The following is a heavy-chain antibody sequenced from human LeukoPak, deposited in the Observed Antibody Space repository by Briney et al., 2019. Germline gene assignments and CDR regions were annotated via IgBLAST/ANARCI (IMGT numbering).Heavy chain of an antibody. CDR3: AREGSSGYYNWFDP. J-gene: IGHJ5*02. V-gene: IGHV4-59*01. D-gene: IGHD3-22*01. Sequence: SETLSLTCTVSGGSISSYYWSWIRQPPGKGLEWIGYIYYSGSTNYNPSLKSRVTISVDTSKNQFSPKLSSVTAADTAVYYCAREGSSGYYNWFDPWGQGTLVTVSS. CDR1: GGSISSYY. CDR2: IYYSGST.